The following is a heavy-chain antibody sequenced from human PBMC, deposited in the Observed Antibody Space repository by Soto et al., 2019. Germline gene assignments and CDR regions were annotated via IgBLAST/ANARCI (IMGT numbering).Heavy chain of an antibody. CDR2: ISYDGSNK. D-gene: IGHD1-1*01. V-gene: IGHV3-30-3*01. CDR3: ARGTTTSAVSAMDV. CDR1: GFTFSNNA. J-gene: IGHJ6*02. Sequence: QVQLVESGGGVVQPGRSLRLSCAASGFTFSNNAMDWVRQAPGKGLEWVAVISYDGSNKYIAESVKGRFTISRDNSKNTLFLQMSSLRAEDTAVYYCARGTTTSAVSAMDVWGQGTTVTVSS.